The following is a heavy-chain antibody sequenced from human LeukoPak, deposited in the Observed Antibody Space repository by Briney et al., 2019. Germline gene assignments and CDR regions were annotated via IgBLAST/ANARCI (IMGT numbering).Heavy chain of an antibody. D-gene: IGHD7-27*01. J-gene: IGHJ3*02. V-gene: IGHV3-30*03. Sequence: PGGSLRLSCAASGFTFSSYGMHWVRQAPGKGLEWVAVISYDGSNKYYADSVKGRFTISRDNSKDTLYLQMNSLRAEDTAVYYCARDKLGGAFDIWGQGTMVTVSS. CDR1: GFTFSSYG. CDR3: ARDKLGGAFDI. CDR2: ISYDGSNK.